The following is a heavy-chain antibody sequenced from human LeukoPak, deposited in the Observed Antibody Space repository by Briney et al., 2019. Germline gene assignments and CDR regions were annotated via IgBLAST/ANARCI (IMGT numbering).Heavy chain of an antibody. CDR1: GFTLSGYY. D-gene: IGHD3-22*01. Sequence: GGSLRLSCAASGFTLSGYYMDWVRQAPGKGLEWVGRSRDKVHSHTTEYAASVRGRFTISRDDSENSLYLQMHSLKTEDAALYYCARDYLYGGVYYSDYWGQGTLVTVSS. J-gene: IGHJ4*02. CDR2: SRDKVHSHTT. CDR3: ARDYLYGGVYYSDY. V-gene: IGHV3-72*01.